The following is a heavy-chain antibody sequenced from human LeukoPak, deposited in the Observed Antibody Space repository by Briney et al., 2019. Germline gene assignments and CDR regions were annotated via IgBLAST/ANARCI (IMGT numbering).Heavy chain of an antibody. J-gene: IGHJ5*02. CDR1: GYSISSGYY. Sequence: SETLSLTCTVSGYSISSGYYWGWIRQPPGKGLEWIGSIYHSGSTNYNPSLKSRVTISVDTSKNQFSLKLSSVTAADTAVYYCARVKRYRSSTVFDPWGQGTLVTVSS. V-gene: IGHV4-38-2*02. D-gene: IGHD3-9*01. CDR3: ARVKRYRSSTVFDP. CDR2: IYHSGST.